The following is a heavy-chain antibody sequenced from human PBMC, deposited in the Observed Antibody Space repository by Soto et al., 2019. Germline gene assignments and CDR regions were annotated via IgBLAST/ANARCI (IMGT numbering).Heavy chain of an antibody. D-gene: IGHD3-16*01. CDR3: VMVDNYVTPTPQDV. V-gene: IGHV1-18*01. Sequence: ASVKVSCKASGYTFVNYGIACVRQAPRQGLEWMGWISPYTGNTHSASKVQGRLTMTTDTSTSTAYMDLGSLTSDDTAVYYCVMVDNYVTPTPQDVWGQGTTVTSP. J-gene: IGHJ6*02. CDR2: ISPYTGNT. CDR1: GYTFVNYG.